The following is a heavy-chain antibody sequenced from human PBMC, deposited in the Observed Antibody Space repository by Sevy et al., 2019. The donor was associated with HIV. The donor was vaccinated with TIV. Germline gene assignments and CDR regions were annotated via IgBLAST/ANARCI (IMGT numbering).Heavy chain of an antibody. CDR2: ISSSSSTI. CDR1: GFTSSSYS. J-gene: IGHJ3*02. D-gene: IGHD2-15*01. V-gene: IGHV3-48*01. Sequence: GGSLRLSCAASGFTSSSYSMNWVRQAPGKGLEWVSYISSSSSTIYYADSVKGRFTISRDNAKNSLYLQMNSLRAEDTAVYYCARGGIVVGGAFDIWGQGTMVTVSS. CDR3: ARGGIVVGGAFDI.